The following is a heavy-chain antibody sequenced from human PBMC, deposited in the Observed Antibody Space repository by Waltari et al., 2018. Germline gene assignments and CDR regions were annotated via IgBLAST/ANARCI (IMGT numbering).Heavy chain of an antibody. J-gene: IGHJ4*02. V-gene: IGHV3-23*04. Sequence: EVQLVESGGGLVQPGGSLRLSCAASGFTFSSYAMSWVRQAPGKGREWVPDISGSGGRTYHANSVKGRFTISRDNSKNTLYLQMNSLRAEDTAVYYCAKEYFDWLLWDWGQGTLVTVSS. CDR2: ISGSGGRT. D-gene: IGHD3-9*01. CDR1: GFTFSSYA. CDR3: AKEYFDWLLWD.